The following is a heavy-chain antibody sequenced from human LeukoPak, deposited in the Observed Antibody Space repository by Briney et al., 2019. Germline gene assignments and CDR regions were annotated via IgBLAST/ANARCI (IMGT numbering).Heavy chain of an antibody. Sequence: GGSLRLSCAASGFTFSSYGMHWVRQAPGKGLEWVAVISYDGRNKYYADSVKGRFTISRDNPKNTLYLQMNSLRAEDTAVYYCAKDSLRSIFGVVINHDAFDIWGQGTMVTVSS. D-gene: IGHD3-3*01. CDR3: AKDSLRSIFGVVINHDAFDI. CDR2: ISYDGRNK. V-gene: IGHV3-30*18. CDR1: GFTFSSYG. J-gene: IGHJ3*02.